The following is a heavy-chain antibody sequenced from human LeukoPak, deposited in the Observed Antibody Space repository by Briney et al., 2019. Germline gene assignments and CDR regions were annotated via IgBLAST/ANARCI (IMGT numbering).Heavy chain of an antibody. CDR3: ARHLSGYDPAFDI. V-gene: IGHV5-51*01. CDR1: GYSFTSYW. D-gene: IGHD5-12*01. J-gene: IGHJ3*02. CDR2: IYPGDSDT. Sequence: GESLKISCKGSGYSFTSYWIGWVRQMPGKGLEWMGIIYPGDSDTRYSPSFQGQVTISADKSISAAYLQWSSLEASDTAMYYCARHLSGYDPAFDIWGQGTMVTVSS.